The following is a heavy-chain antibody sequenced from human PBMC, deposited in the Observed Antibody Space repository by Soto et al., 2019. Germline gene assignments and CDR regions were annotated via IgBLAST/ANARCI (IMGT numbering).Heavy chain of an antibody. V-gene: IGHV1-8*01. CDR3: ARDYGDYSGDY. CDR1: GYTFSSYD. CDR2: MIPNSGKI. J-gene: IGHJ4*02. Sequence: QVQLVQSGAEVKKPGASVKVSCKASGYTFSSYDINWVRQATGQGLEWMGWMIPNSGKIGYAEKFQGRLTMTRNTSISTAYMELSSLRSEDTAVYYCARDYGDYSGDYWGQGTLVTVSS. D-gene: IGHD4-17*01.